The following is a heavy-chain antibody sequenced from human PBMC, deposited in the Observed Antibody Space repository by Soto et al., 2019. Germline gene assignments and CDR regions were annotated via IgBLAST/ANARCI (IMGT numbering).Heavy chain of an antibody. CDR2: IEWDDDK. Sequence: SGPTLVNPTQTLTLTCTFSGFSVSTSGMCVSWIRQPPGKALEWLALIEWDDDKYYSTSLKTRFTMSKDTSKNLVVLTMTNMDPVGTATYYCARSHDPSDAFDIWGQGTMVTVSS. J-gene: IGHJ3*02. CDR1: GFSVSTSGMC. CDR3: ARSHDPSDAFDI. V-gene: IGHV2-70*01.